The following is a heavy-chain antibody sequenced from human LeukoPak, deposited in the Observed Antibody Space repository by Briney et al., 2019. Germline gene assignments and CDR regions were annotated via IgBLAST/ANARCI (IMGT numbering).Heavy chain of an antibody. V-gene: IGHV3-21*01. J-gene: IGHJ4*02. CDR2: IINSSSSI. CDR3: ARASGDIVETATMGSY. CDR1: GFTFNSGS. Sequence: PGESLSLSCAASGFTFNSGSMSWFRQAPGERLLELSSIINSSSSIYYADSVKGRFTISRDNAKNSLYLQLNSLRAEDTAVYYCARASGDIVETATMGSYWGQGTLVTVSS. D-gene: IGHD5-18*01.